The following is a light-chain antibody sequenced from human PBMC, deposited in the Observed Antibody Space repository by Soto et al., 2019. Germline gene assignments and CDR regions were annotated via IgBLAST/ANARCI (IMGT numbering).Light chain of an antibody. CDR2: DAS. Sequence: DIQMTQSPSSLSASVGDRVTITCQASQDISNYLNWYQQKPGKAPKLLIYDASNLETGVPSRFSGSGSGTEFTLTISSLQPGDFATYYCQQYHSYSPFTFGPGTKVDIK. J-gene: IGKJ3*01. CDR3: QQYHSYSPFT. CDR1: QDISNY. V-gene: IGKV1-33*01.